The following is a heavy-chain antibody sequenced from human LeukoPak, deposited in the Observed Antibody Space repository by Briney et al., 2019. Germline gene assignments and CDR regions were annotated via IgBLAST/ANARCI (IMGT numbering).Heavy chain of an antibody. Sequence: ASVKVSCKASGYTFTGYYMHWVRQAPGQGLEWMGWINPNSGGTNYAQKFQGRVTMTRDTSISTAYMELSRLRSDDTAAYYCARRIAKPTSKFDPWGQGTLVTVSS. CDR2: INPNSGGT. CDR3: ARRIAKPTSKFDP. CDR1: GYTFTGYY. D-gene: IGHD6-13*01. J-gene: IGHJ5*02. V-gene: IGHV1-2*02.